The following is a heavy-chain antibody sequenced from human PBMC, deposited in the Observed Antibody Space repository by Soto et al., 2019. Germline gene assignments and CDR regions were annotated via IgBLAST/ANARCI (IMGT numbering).Heavy chain of an antibody. Sequence: QVQLVESGGGVVQPGRSLSLSWAASGFTFSSYGMHWVRQAPGKGLEWVAVISYDGSNKYYADSVKGRFTISRDNSKNTLYLQMNSMRAEDTAVYYCAKGGGTGTTYYYYGMDVWGQGTTVTVSS. CDR2: ISYDGSNK. V-gene: IGHV3-30*18. CDR1: GFTFSSYG. D-gene: IGHD1-7*01. J-gene: IGHJ6*02. CDR3: AKGGGTGTTYYYYGMDV.